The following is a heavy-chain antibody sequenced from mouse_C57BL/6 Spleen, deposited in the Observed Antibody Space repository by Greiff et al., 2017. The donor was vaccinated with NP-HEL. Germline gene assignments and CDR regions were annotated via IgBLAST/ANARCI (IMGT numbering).Heavy chain of an antibody. V-gene: IGHV10-1*01. D-gene: IGHD2-5*01. CDR3: VRQGSNYFYAMDY. J-gene: IGHJ4*01. CDR1: GFSFNTYA. CDR2: IRSKSNNYAT. Sequence: EVQLVESGGGLVQPKGSLKLSCAASGFSFNTYAMNWVRQAPGKGLEWVARIRSKSNNYATYYADSVKDRFTISRDDSESMLYLQMNNLKTEDTAMYYCVRQGSNYFYAMDYWGQGTSVTVSS.